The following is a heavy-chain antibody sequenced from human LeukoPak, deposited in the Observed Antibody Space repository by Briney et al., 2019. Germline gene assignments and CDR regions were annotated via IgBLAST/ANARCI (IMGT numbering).Heavy chain of an antibody. Sequence: GGSLRLSCAASGFTFSSYSMNWVRQAPGKGLEWVSSISSGRSYIYYADSVKGRFTISRDNAKNSLYLQMNSLRAEDTAVYYCARGPRSIASLNWFDPWGQGTLVTVSS. CDR1: GFTFSSYS. CDR3: ARGPRSIASLNWFDP. D-gene: IGHD2-2*01. J-gene: IGHJ5*02. CDR2: ISSGRSYI. V-gene: IGHV3-21*01.